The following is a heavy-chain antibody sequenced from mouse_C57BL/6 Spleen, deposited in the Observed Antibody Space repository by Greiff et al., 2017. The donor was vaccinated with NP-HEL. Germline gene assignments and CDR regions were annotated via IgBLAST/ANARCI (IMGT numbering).Heavy chain of an antibody. J-gene: IGHJ2*01. CDR3: ARRFDYVFDY. CDR1: GYAFSSSW. CDR2: IYPGDGDT. D-gene: IGHD2-4*01. Sequence: QVQLQQSGPELVKPGASVKISCKASGYAFSSSWMNWVKKRPGKGLEWIGRIYPGDGDTNYNGKFKGKATLTADKSSSTAYMQLSSLTSEDSAVYFCARRFDYVFDYWGQGTTLTVSS. V-gene: IGHV1-82*01.